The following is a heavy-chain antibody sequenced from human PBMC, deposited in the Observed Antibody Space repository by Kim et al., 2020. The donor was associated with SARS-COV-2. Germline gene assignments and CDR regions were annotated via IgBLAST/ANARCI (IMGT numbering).Heavy chain of an antibody. CDR3: AGTTVTTKGVGAVDL. D-gene: IGHD4-17*01. V-gene: IGHV3-66*01. J-gene: IGHJ3*01. Sequence: ESVKGRFTISSDNPKNTLYLQMNSLRAEDTAVYYCAGTTVTTKGVGAVDLWGQGTMVTVSS.